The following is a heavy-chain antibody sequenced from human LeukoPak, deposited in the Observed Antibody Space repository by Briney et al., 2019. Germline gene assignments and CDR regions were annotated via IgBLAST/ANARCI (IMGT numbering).Heavy chain of an antibody. Sequence: SETLSLTCAVYGGSFSGYYWSWIRQPPGKGLEWIGYIYYSGSTNYNPSLKSRVTISVDTSKNQFSLKLSSVTAADTAVYYCAGTPYDSSGYYVFWGQGTLVTVSS. CDR3: AGTPYDSSGYYVF. CDR2: IYYSGST. J-gene: IGHJ4*02. CDR1: GGSFSGYY. V-gene: IGHV4-59*08. D-gene: IGHD3-22*01.